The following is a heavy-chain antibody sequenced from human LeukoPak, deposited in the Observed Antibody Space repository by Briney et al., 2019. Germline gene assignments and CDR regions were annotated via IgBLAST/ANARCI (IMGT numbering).Heavy chain of an antibody. D-gene: IGHD4-11*01. CDR1: GGSISSYY. V-gene: IGHV4-59*01. CDR2: IYYSGST. Sequence: TSSETLSLTCTVSGGSISSYYLSWIRQPPGKGLEWIGYIYYSGSTNYNPSLKSRVTISVDTSKNQFSLKLSSVTAADTAVYYCARAYYSNYAPYYFDYWGQGTLVTVSS. CDR3: ARAYYSNYAPYYFDY. J-gene: IGHJ4*02.